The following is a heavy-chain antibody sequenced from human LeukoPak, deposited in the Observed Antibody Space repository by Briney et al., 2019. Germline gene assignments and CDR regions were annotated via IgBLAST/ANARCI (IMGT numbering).Heavy chain of an antibody. CDR2: MNPNSGNT. D-gene: IGHD3-9*01. CDR1: GGTFSSYA. Sequence: ASVKVSCKASGGTFSSYAISWVRQAPGQGLEWMGWMNPNSGNTGYAQKFQGRVTITRNTSISTAYMELSSLRSEDTAVYYCARAPFPGYYRWSYYMDVWGKGTTVTVSS. J-gene: IGHJ6*03. V-gene: IGHV1-8*03. CDR3: ARAPFPGYYRWSYYMDV.